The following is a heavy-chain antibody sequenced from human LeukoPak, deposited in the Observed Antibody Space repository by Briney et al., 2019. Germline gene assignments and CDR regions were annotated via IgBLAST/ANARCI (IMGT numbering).Heavy chain of an antibody. J-gene: IGHJ4*02. D-gene: IGHD6-13*01. V-gene: IGHV4-59*01. CDR2: IYYSGST. CDR3: ARLGSSWTYYFDY. Sequence: SETLSLTCTVSGGSISSYYWSWIRQSPGKGLDWIGYIYYSGSTKYNPSLKSRVTISVDTSKNQFSLKLSSVTAADTAVYYCARLGSSWTYYFDYWGQGTLVTVSS. CDR1: GGSISSYY.